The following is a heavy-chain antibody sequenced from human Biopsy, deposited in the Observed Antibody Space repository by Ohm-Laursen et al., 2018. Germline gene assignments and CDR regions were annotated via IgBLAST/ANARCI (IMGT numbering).Heavy chain of an antibody. Sequence: GASVKVSCKASGYTFAGYYLHWVRQAPGHGLEWTGWINPNSGNANHAQSFQGRLTVTRDTSISTAYMELTSLTFDDTAIYYCARVPAYPSIDGYYGLDLWGQGTTVIVSS. CDR3: ARVPAYPSIDGYYGLDL. CDR1: GYTFAGYY. CDR2: INPNSGNA. V-gene: IGHV1-2*02. J-gene: IGHJ6*02. D-gene: IGHD3-9*01.